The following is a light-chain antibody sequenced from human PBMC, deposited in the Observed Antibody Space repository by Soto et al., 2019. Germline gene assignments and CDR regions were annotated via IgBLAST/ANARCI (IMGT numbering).Light chain of an antibody. CDR3: SSYTSSTFWV. CDR1: SSDIAGYNY. J-gene: IGLJ3*02. CDR2: EVS. V-gene: IGLV2-14*01. Sequence: QSALTQPASVSGSPGQSVTISCTGTSSDIAGYNYVSWYQHLPGKAPKLMIYEVSNRPSGVSHRFSGSKSGSTASLTISGLQAEDEANYYCSSYTSSTFWVFGGGTKLTVL.